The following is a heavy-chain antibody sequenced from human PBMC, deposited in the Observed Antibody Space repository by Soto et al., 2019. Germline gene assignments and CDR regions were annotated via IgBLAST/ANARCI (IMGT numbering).Heavy chain of an antibody. CDR3: ARYFYDLSYKFDY. D-gene: IGHD3-3*01. J-gene: IGHJ4*02. V-gene: IGHV3-66*01. Sequence: EVQLVESGGGLVQPGGSLRLSCAASGFTVSNHYMAWVRQAPGKGLAWFSVIHTGGSTYYADSVKGRFSISRDNSKNTLYLQMSILRAEDTAVYYCARYFYDLSYKFDYWCQGTLVTVS. CDR1: GFTVSNHY. CDR2: IHTGGST.